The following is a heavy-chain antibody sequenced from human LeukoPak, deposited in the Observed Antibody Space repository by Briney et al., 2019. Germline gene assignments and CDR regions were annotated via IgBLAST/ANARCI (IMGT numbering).Heavy chain of an antibody. J-gene: IGHJ4*02. CDR3: AKHTHPHRNTYGFPAPGTADS. D-gene: IGHD5-18*01. V-gene: IGHV3-23*01. CDR2: IGGSGGSI. CDR1: GFTFSSYA. Sequence: PGGSLRLSCAASGFTFSSYAMSWVRQAPGKGLEWVSAIGGSGGSIYYADSVKGRFTVSRDNSKNTLYLHMNSLRAEDTAVYYCAKHTHPHRNTYGFPAPGTADSWGQGTLVTVSS.